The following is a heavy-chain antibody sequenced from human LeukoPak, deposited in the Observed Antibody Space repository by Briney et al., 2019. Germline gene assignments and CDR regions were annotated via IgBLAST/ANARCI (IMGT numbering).Heavy chain of an antibody. D-gene: IGHD3-9*01. CDR2: IGGSGTSI. V-gene: IGHV3-21*06. Sequence: GGSLRLSCAASGFTFSSHSMNWVRQAPGKGLEWVSTIGGSGTSIYSADSVKGRFTISRDNAKSSLYLQMNSLRVEDTAVYYCARGLVLTGTGRDSWGQGILVTVSS. CDR3: ARGLVLTGTGRDS. CDR1: GFTFSSHS. J-gene: IGHJ4*02.